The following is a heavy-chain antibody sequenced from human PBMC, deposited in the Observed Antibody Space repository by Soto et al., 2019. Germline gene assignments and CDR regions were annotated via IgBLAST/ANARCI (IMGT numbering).Heavy chain of an antibody. J-gene: IGHJ6*02. CDR1: GYTFTSYA. CDR3: ARVGTGTTPPYYYGMDV. D-gene: IGHD1-7*01. V-gene: IGHV1-3*01. CDR2: INAGNGNT. Sequence: ASVKVSCKASGYTFTSYAMHWVRQAPGQRLEWMGWINAGNGNTKYSQKFQGRVTITRDTSASTAYMELSSLRSEDTAVYYCARVGTGTTPPYYYGMDVWGQGTTVTV.